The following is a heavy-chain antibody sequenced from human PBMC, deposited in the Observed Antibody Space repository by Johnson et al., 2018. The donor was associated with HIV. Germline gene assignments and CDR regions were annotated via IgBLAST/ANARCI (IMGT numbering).Heavy chain of an antibody. D-gene: IGHD4-17*01. CDR1: GFTFSSYA. Sequence: QVQLVESGGGVVQPGRSLRLSCAASGFTFSSYAMHWVRQAPGKGLEWVAVISYDGSNTYYADSVKGRFTISRDNSKNTLYLQMNSLRAEDTAVYYCARGMTTVTNHDAFDIWGQGTMVTVSS. V-gene: IGHV3-30-3*01. CDR2: ISYDGSNT. CDR3: ARGMTTVTNHDAFDI. J-gene: IGHJ3*02.